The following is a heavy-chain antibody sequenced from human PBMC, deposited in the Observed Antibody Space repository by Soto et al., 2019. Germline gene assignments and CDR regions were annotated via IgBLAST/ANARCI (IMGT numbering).Heavy chain of an antibody. CDR2: ISSSGSTI. J-gene: IGHJ4*02. Sequence: GGSLRLSCAASGFTFGDYDMSWIRQAPGKGLEWVSYISSSGSTIYYADSVKGRFTISRDNAKNSLYLQMNSLRAEDTAVYYCARVTGTTFVVYWGQGTLVTVSS. V-gene: IGHV3-11*01. D-gene: IGHD1-1*01. CDR3: ARVTGTTFVVY. CDR1: GFTFGDYD.